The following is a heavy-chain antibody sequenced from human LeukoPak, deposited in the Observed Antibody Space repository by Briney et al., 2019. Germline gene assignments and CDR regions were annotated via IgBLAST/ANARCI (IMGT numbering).Heavy chain of an antibody. CDR1: GSPIISYY. V-gene: IGHV4-59*01. D-gene: IGHD3-16*01. J-gene: IGHJ4*02. Sequence: NPSETLSLTCTVTGSPIISYYWSWIQQPPGKRLEWIGYIYYSASTNYNPSLKSRVTISVDTSKNQFSLKLSSVTAADTAVYYCARDHYGAPDYWGQGTLVTVSS. CDR3: ARDHYGAPDY. CDR2: IYYSAST.